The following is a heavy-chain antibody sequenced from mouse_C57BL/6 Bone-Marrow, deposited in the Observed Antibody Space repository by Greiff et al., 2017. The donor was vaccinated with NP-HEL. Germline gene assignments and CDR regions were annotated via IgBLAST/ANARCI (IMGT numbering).Heavy chain of an antibody. J-gene: IGHJ1*03. CDR2: INSDGGSN. V-gene: IGHV5-2*01. CDR1: EYEFPSHD. D-gene: IGHD1-1*01. Sequence: EVKLMESGGGLVQPGESLKLSCESNEYEFPSHDMSWVRKTPEKRLELVAYINSDGGSNYYPDTMERRFTISRDNTKDTLYLQMISLRSKGTGVYYDARHCDYYGSSPLAYDGWGTGTTVTVSS. CDR3: ARHCDYYGSSPLAYDG.